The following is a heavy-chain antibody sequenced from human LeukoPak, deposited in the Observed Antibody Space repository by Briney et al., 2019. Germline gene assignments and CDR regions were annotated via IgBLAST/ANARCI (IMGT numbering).Heavy chain of an antibody. CDR3: ARIHYYGSGYYFDY. CDR2: IYSGGST. D-gene: IGHD3-22*01. V-gene: IGHV3-66*01. Sequence: PGKSLRLSCAASGFSFDGYGMHWVRQAPGKGLEWVSVIYSGGSTYYADSVKGRFTISRDNSRNTLYLQMNSLRAEDTAVYYCARIHYYGSGYYFDYWGQGTLVTVSS. J-gene: IGHJ4*02. CDR1: GFSFDGYG.